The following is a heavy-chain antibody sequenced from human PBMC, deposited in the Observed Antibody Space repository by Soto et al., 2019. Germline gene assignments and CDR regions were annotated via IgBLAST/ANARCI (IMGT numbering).Heavy chain of an antibody. CDR2: ISYDGSNK. V-gene: IGHV3-30-3*01. J-gene: IGHJ4*02. D-gene: IGHD3-3*01. CDR3: AREGTAYYDLGSGYYKCFDY. CDR1: GFTFSSYA. Sequence: QVQLVESGGGVVQPGRSLRLSCAASGFTFSSYAMHWVRQAPGKGLEWVAVISYDGSNKYYADSVKGRFTISRDNSKSPLDLQVNILSAEDTAVYYWAREGTAYYDLGSGYYKCFDYWGQGTRVTVSS.